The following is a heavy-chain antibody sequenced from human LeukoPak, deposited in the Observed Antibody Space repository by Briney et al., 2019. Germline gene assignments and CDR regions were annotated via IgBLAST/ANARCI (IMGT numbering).Heavy chain of an antibody. CDR2: IYYSGST. V-gene: IGHV4-39*07. CDR1: GGSISSSSYY. D-gene: IGHD3-9*01. CDR3: ARKQYYDILTGYYDNNWFDP. Sequence: SETLSLTCTVSGGSISSSSYYWGWIRQPPGKGLEWIGSIYYSGSTYYNPSLKSRVTISVDTSKNQFSLKLSSVTAADTAVYYCARKQYYDILTGYYDNNWFDPWGQGTLVTVSS. J-gene: IGHJ5*02.